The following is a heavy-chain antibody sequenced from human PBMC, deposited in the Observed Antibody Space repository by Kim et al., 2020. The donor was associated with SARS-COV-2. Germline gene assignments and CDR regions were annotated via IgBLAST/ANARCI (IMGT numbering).Heavy chain of an antibody. D-gene: IGHD2-15*01. CDR1: GGSISSSSYY. Sequence: SETLSLTCTVSGGSISSSSYYWGWIRQPPGKGLEWIGSIYYSGSTYYNPSLKSRVTISVDTSKNQFSLKLSSVTAADTAVYYCARHPGDEVAATIDYWGQGTLVTVSS. J-gene: IGHJ4*02. CDR2: IYYSGST. V-gene: IGHV4-39*01. CDR3: ARHPGDEVAATIDY.